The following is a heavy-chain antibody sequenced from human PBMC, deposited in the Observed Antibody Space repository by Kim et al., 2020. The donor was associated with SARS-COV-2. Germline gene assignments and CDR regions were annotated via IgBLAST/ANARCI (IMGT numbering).Heavy chain of an antibody. D-gene: IGHD2-15*01. V-gene: IGHV1-18*01. CDR2: ISAYNGNT. CDR1: GYTFTSYG. J-gene: IGHJ6*02. Sequence: ASVKVSCKASGYTFTSYGISWVRQAPGQGLEWMGWISAYNGNTNYPQKLQGRVTMTTDTSTSTAYMELRSLRSDDTAVYYCARDIVVVVAATFHYGMDVWGQGTTVTVSS. CDR3: ARDIVVVVAATFHYGMDV.